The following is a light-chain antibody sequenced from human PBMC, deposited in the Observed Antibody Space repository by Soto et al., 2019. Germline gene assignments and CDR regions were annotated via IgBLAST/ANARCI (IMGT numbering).Light chain of an antibody. CDR2: GAS. V-gene: IGKV1-6*01. CDR3: LQDYNYPRT. J-gene: IGKJ2*01. CDR1: QDIRND. Sequence: AIQMTQSPSSLSASVGDRVTITCRASQDIRNDVGWYQQKAGTAPKLLIYGASTLQSGVPSRFSGRGSGTDFTLTISSLQPEDFATYYCLQDYNYPRTFGQGTKLEIK.